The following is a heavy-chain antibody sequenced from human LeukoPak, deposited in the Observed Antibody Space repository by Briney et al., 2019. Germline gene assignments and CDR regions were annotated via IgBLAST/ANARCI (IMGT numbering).Heavy chain of an antibody. CDR3: ARDQVLWFGELSNYYYGMDV. V-gene: IGHV4-31*03. Sequence: SQTLSLTCTVSGGSISSGGYYWSWIRQHPGKGLEWIGYIYYSGSTYYNPSLKSRVTISVDTSKNQFSLKLSSVTAADTAEYYCARDQVLWFGELSNYYYGMDVWGQGTTVTVSS. D-gene: IGHD3-10*01. CDR2: IYYSGST. J-gene: IGHJ6*02. CDR1: GGSISSGGYY.